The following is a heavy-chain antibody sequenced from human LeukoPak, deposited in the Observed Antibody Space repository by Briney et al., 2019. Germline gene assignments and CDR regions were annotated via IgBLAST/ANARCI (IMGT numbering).Heavy chain of an antibody. CDR3: RFGDFNDF. CDR2: ITSNSGSK. Sequence: GGSLRLSCAASGFTFSTYRMHWVRQAPGKGLEWVSSITSNSGSKSYADSVEGRFTVSRDNAKNSLYLQMNSLSAEDTAVYGCRFGDFNDFWGQGTLVTVSS. CDR1: GFTFSTYR. D-gene: IGHD3-10*01. V-gene: IGHV3-21*01. J-gene: IGHJ4*02.